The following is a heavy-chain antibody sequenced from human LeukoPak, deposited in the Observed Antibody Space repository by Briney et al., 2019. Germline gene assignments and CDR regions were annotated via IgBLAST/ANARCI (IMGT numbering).Heavy chain of an antibody. CDR2: INRSGST. CDR1: GGSFSGYY. D-gene: IGHD1-7*01. Sequence: SETLSLTCAVYGGSFSGYYWSWIRQPPGKGLEWIGEINRSGSTNYNPSLKSRVTISVDTSKNQFSLKLSSVTAADTAVYYCARGGITGTTGEHRFDPWGQGTLVTVSS. J-gene: IGHJ5*02. CDR3: ARGGITGTTGEHRFDP. V-gene: IGHV4-34*01.